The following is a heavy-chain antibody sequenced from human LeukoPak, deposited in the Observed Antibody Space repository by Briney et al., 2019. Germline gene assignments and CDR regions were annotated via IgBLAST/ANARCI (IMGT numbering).Heavy chain of an antibody. CDR1: GGSISSGGYY. J-gene: IGHJ5*02. V-gene: IGHV4-30-2*01. Sequence: SETLSLTCTVSGGSISSGGYYWSWIRQHPGKGLEWIGYIYHSGSTYYNPSLKSRVTISVDRSKNQFSLKLSSVTAADTAVYYCAREVVAATQHNWFDPWGQGTLVTVSS. CDR3: AREVVAATQHNWFDP. D-gene: IGHD2-15*01. CDR2: IYHSGST.